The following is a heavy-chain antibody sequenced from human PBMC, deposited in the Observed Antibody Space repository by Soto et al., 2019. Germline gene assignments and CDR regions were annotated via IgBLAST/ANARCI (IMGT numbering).Heavy chain of an antibody. Sequence: SQTLSLTCAISWDSVSSNSAAWNWIRQSPSRGLEWLGRTYYRSKWYNDYAVSVKSRITINPDTSKNQFSLQLNSVTPEDTAVYYCARDLRVLVPAAIYYYGMDVWGQGTTVTV. V-gene: IGHV6-1*01. CDR3: ARDLRVLVPAAIYYYGMDV. CDR1: WDSVSSNSAA. CDR2: TYYRSKWYN. D-gene: IGHD2-2*01. J-gene: IGHJ6*02.